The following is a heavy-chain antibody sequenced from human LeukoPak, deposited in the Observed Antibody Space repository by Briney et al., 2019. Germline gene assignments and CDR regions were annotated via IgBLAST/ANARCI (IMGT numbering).Heavy chain of an antibody. CDR3: AQGAYHDG. J-gene: IGHJ4*02. CDR2: ISGDGADT. V-gene: IGHV3-23*01. D-gene: IGHD3-3*01. CDR1: GTYFSSHG. Sequence: GGSLRLSCAASGTYFSSHGMNWVRQAPGKGLEWVSTISGDGADTFYADSVKGRFTISRDNSKNTLYLQMNSLRADDTAIYYCAQGAYHDGWGQGTLVTVSS.